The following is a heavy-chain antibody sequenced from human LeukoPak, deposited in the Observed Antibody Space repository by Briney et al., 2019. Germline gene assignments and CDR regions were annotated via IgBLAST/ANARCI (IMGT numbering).Heavy chain of an antibody. CDR3: AKANFDWLLETYYFDY. J-gene: IGHJ4*02. V-gene: IGHV3-23*01. Sequence: GGSLRLSCAASGLTFSSYAMSWVRQAPGKGLEWVSAISGSGGSTYYADSVKGRFTISRDNSKNTLYLQMNSLRAEDTAVCYCAKANFDWLLETYYFDYWGQGTLVTVSS. CDR2: ISGSGGST. CDR1: GLTFSSYA. D-gene: IGHD3-9*01.